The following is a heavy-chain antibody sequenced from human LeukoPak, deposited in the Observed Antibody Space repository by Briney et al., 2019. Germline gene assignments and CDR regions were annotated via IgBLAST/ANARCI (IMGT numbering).Heavy chain of an antibody. CDR2: INPSGGST. CDR1: GYTFTSYY. Sequence: ASVRVSCKASGYTFTSYYMHWVRQAPGQGLEWMGIINPSGGSTSYAQKFQGRVTMTRDMSTSTVYMELSSLRSEDTAVYYCARGGATTRSPVVWGQGTLVTVSS. J-gene: IGHJ4*02. CDR3: ARGGATTRSPVV. V-gene: IGHV1-46*01. D-gene: IGHD5-12*01.